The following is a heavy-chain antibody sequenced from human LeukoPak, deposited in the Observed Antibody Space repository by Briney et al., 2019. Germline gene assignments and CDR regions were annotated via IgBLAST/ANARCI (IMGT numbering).Heavy chain of an antibody. J-gene: IGHJ4*02. D-gene: IGHD2-15*01. V-gene: IGHV3-33*05. CDR2: ISYDGSSS. Sequence: GGSLRLSCATSGFTFKTFGMHWVRQAPGKGLEWVAIISYDGSSSFYADSVKGRFTIARDNAKNSLYLQMNSLRAEDTAVYYCARGIQVVVDWGQGTLVTVSS. CDR3: ARGIQVVVD. CDR1: GFTFKTFG.